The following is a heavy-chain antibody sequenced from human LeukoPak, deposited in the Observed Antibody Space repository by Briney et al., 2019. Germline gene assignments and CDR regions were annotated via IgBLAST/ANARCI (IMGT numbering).Heavy chain of an antibody. V-gene: IGHV3-11*01. CDR2: ISSSGSTI. J-gene: IGHJ5*02. Sequence: GGSLRLSCAASGFTFSDYYMSWIRQAPGKGLEWVSYISSSGSTIYYADSVKGRFTISRDNAKNSLYLQMNSLRAEDTAVYYCARGVGYCSGGSCHNNWFDPWGQGTLVTASS. CDR3: ARGVGYCSGGSCHNNWFDP. CDR1: GFTFSDYY. D-gene: IGHD2-15*01.